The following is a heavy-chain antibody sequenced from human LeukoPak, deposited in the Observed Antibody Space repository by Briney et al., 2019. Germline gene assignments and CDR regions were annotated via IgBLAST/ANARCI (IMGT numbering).Heavy chain of an antibody. CDR1: GYTFTSYD. CDR2: IIPIFGTA. J-gene: IGHJ6*03. V-gene: IGHV1-69*06. Sequence: VASVKVSCKASGYTFTSYDINWVRQAPGQGLEWMGGIIPIFGTANYAQKFQGRVTITADKSTSTAYMELSSLRSEDTAVYYCASGPYSSSQNYYYYYYMDVWGKGTTVTVSS. D-gene: IGHD6-13*01. CDR3: ASGPYSSSQNYYYYYYMDV.